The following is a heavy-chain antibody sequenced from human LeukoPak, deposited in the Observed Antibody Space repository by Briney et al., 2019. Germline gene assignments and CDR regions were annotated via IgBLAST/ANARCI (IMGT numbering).Heavy chain of an antibody. CDR3: TTDLWLVQAFSDY. J-gene: IGHJ4*02. Sequence: GGSLRLSCAASGFTFSNAWMSWVRQAPGKGLEWVGRIKSKTVGGTTDYAAPVKGRFTISRDDSKNTLYLQMNSLKTEDTAVYYCTTDLWLVQAFSDYWGQGTLVTVSS. CDR2: IKSKTVGGTT. D-gene: IGHD6-19*01. V-gene: IGHV3-15*01. CDR1: GFTFSNAW.